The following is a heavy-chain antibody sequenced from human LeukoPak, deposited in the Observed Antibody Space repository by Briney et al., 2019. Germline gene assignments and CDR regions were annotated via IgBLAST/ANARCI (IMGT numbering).Heavy chain of an antibody. CDR1: GFTFSSYS. CDR3: ARARGYSYGYVY. CDR2: ISSSSSYI. V-gene: IGHV3-21*01. J-gene: IGHJ4*02. Sequence: GGSLRLSCAASGFTFSSYSMNWVRQAPGRGLEWVSSISSSSSYIYYADSVKGRFTISRNNAKNSLYLQMNSLRAEDTAVYYCARARGYSYGYVYWGQGTLVTVSS. D-gene: IGHD5-18*01.